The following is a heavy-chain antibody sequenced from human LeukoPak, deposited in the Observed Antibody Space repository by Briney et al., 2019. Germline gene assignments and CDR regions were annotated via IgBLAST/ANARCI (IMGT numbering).Heavy chain of an antibody. J-gene: IGHJ4*02. D-gene: IGHD2-15*01. CDR1: GGTFSSYA. CDR3: ASFLACSGGSCYFVDPVRLDDY. CDR2: IIPILGIA. V-gene: IGHV1-69*04. Sequence: GASVKVSCKASGGTFSSYAISWVRQAPGQGLEWMGRIIPILGIANYAQKFQGRVTITADKSTSTAYMELSSLRSEDTAVYYCASFLACSGGSCYFVDPVRLDDYWGQGTLVTVSS.